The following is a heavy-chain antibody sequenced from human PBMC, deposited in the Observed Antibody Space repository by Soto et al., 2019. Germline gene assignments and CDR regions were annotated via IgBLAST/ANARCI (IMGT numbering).Heavy chain of an antibody. CDR2: FDPEDGET. J-gene: IGHJ6*02. D-gene: IGHD4-17*01. Sequence: ASVKVSCKVSGYTLTELSMHWVRLAPGKGLEWMGGFDPEDGETIYAQKFQGRVTMTEDTSTDTAYMELSSLRSEDTAVYYCARESEGDYGLRGDYGMDVWGQGTTVTVSS. V-gene: IGHV1-24*01. CDR1: GYTLTELS. CDR3: ARESEGDYGLRGDYGMDV.